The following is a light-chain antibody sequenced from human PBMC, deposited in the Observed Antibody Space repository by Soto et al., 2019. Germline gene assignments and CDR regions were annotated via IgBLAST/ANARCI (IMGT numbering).Light chain of an antibody. CDR1: PGISSY. CDR3: QQLNSYPIT. J-gene: IGKJ5*01. V-gene: IGKV1-9*01. CDR2: AAS. Sequence: DIQLTQSPSFLSASVGDRVTITFPASPGISSYLAWYQQKPGKAPKLLIYAASTLQSGVPSRFSGSGSGTEFTLTISSLQPEDFATYYCQQLNSYPITFGQGTRLEIK.